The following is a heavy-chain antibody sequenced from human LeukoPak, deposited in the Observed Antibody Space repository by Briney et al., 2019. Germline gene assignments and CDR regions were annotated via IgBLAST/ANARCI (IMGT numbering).Heavy chain of an antibody. CDR2: INHSGST. Sequence: SETLSLTCAVYGGSFSGYYWSWIRQPPGKGLEWIGEINHSGSTNYNPSLKSRATISVDTSKNQFSLKLSSVTAADTAVYYCAREKSIVVVPAAIYYYYYYMDVWGKGTTVTVSS. D-gene: IGHD2-2*01. CDR3: AREKSIVVVPAAIYYYYYYMDV. V-gene: IGHV4-34*01. CDR1: GGSFSGYY. J-gene: IGHJ6*03.